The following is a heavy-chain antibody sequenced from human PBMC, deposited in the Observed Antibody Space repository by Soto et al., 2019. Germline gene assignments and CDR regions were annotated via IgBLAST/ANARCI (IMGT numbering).Heavy chain of an antibody. CDR3: ARGEVRGPFDS. Sequence: PSETLSLTCTVSGGSISSNDYYWSWIRQPPGKGLEWIGYIHNSGSTYYNPSLKSRLTISSDMSKNQFSLRLNSVTAADTALYFCARGEVRGPFDSWGQGTKVTVSS. V-gene: IGHV4-30-4*01. D-gene: IGHD3-10*01. CDR2: IHNSGST. J-gene: IGHJ3*02. CDR1: GGSISSNDYY.